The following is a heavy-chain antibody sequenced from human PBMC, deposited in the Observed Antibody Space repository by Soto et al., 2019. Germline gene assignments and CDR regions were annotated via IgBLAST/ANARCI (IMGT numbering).Heavy chain of an antibody. CDR3: AVDPAMVRSRGFDY. J-gene: IGHJ4*02. CDR2: ISYDGSNK. CDR1: GLTLSSCA. Sequence: GGSLRLCCAAPGLTLSSCAMHWVRQSPGKGLEWVAVISYDGSNKYYADSVKGRFTISRDNSKNTLYLQMNSLRAEDTAVYYCAVDPAMVRSRGFDYWGQGTLVTVSS. V-gene: IGHV3-30-3*01. D-gene: IGHD3-10*01.